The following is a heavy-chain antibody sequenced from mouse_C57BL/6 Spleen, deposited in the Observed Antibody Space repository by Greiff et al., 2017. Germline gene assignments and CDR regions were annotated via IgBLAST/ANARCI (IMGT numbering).Heavy chain of an antibody. CDR3: ARSGGYYYFDY. V-gene: IGHV1-59*01. D-gene: IGHD2-3*01. J-gene: IGHJ2*01. Sequence: QVQLKQSGAELVRPGTSVKLSCKASGYTFTSYWMHWVKQRPGQGLEWIGVIDPSDSYTNYNQKFKGKATLTVDTSSSTAYMQLSSLTSEDSAVYYCARSGGYYYFDYWGQGTTLTVSS. CDR2: IDPSDSYT. CDR1: GYTFTSYW.